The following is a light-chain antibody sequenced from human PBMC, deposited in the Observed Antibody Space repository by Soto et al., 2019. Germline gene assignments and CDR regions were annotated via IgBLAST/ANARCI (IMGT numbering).Light chain of an antibody. CDR2: SNN. CDR3: GAWDDSRNASV. Sequence: QSVLTQPPSASGAPGQRVTISCSGSSSNVGSNTVSWYQQFPGTAPKLLIHSNNKRPSGVPDRFSGSKSGTSASLAISGLQSEDEAVYYCGAWDDSRNASVFGGGTKVTVL. CDR1: SSNVGSNT. V-gene: IGLV1-44*01. J-gene: IGLJ1*01.